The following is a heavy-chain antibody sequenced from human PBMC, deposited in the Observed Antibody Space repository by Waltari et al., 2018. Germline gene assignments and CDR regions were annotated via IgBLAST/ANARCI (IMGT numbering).Heavy chain of an antibody. CDR1: GGFVNNLY. D-gene: IGHD4-4*01. V-gene: IGHV4-4*07. CDR3: ARGRGLQGFNFYYDMDV. Sequence: QVHLQESGPGRLKPSEPLSLTCPVSGGFVNNLYWSWTRRPAGKGLAWIGRVFSSGSTNYNSSLKSRVTMSVDTSKNQISLKLTSVTAADTGIYYCARGRGLQGFNFYYDMDVWGKGSAVTVSS. CDR2: VFSSGST. J-gene: IGHJ6*03.